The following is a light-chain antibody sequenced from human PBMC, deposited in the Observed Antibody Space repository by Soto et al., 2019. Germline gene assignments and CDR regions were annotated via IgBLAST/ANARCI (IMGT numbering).Light chain of an antibody. CDR3: SSYSSSSSVV. J-gene: IGLJ2*01. Sequence: QSALTQPASVSGSPGQSITISCTGTSSAVGGYDYVPWYQQHPGKAPKLMIYDVSNRPSGVSDRFSGSKSGNTASLTISGLQAEDEGDYYCSSYSSSSSVVFGGGTKLTVL. V-gene: IGLV2-14*01. CDR2: DVS. CDR1: SSAVGGYDY.